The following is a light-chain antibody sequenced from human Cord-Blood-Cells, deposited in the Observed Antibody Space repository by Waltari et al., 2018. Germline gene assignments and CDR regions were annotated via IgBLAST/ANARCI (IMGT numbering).Light chain of an antibody. V-gene: IGLV2-23*02. J-gene: IGLJ1*01. CDR2: EVS. CDR1: SSDVGSYNL. CDR3: CSYAGSSTYV. Sequence: QSALTQPASVSGSPGQSITISCTGTSSDVGSYNLVSWYQQHPGKAPKLMIYEVSKRPSGVVNRFSGSKSGNTASLTISGLQAEDEADYYCCSYAGSSTYVFGTGTKVTVL.